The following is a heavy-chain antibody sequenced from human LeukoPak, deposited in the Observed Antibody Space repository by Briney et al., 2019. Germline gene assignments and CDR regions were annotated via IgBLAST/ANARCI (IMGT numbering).Heavy chain of an antibody. V-gene: IGHV4-4*07. CDR3: ARDLVVVVAATLDYYYYGMDV. CDR2: IYTSGST. CDR1: GGSISSYY. D-gene: IGHD2-15*01. J-gene: IGHJ6*02. Sequence: SETLSLTCTVSGGSISSYYWSWIGQPAGKGLEWIGRIYTSGSTNYNPSLKSRVTMSVDTSKNQFSLKLSSVTAADTAVYYCARDLVVVVAATLDYYYYGMDVWGQGTTVTVSS.